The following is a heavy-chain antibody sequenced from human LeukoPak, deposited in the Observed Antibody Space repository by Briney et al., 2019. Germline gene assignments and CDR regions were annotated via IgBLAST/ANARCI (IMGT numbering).Heavy chain of an antibody. CDR3: ARLIVVVPAHMDV. CDR2: ISAYNGNT. CDR1: GYTFTSYG. V-gene: IGHV1-18*01. D-gene: IGHD2-2*01. J-gene: IGHJ6*03. Sequence: ASVYVSCKASGYTFTSYGISWVRQAPGQGLEWMGWISAYNGNTNYAQKLQGRVTMTTDTSTSTAYMGLRSLRSDDTAVYYCARLIVVVPAHMDVWGKGTTVTVSS.